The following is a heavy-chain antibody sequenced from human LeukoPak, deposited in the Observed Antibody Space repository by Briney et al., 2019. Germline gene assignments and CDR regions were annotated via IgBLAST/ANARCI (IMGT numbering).Heavy chain of an antibody. J-gene: IGHJ5*02. CDR3: ARSVVVPAAIPENWFDP. D-gene: IGHD2-2*02. CDR2: YYSGST. Sequence: YYSGSTYYTPSLKSRVTISVDTSKNQFSLKLSSVTAADTAVYYCARSVVVPAAIPENWFDPWGQGTLVTVSS. V-gene: IGHV4-30-4*07.